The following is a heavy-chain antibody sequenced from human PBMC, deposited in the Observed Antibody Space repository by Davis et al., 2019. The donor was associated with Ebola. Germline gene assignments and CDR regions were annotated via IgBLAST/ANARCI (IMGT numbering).Heavy chain of an antibody. J-gene: IGHJ4*02. CDR3: AKDRCSVGSCHFDY. V-gene: IGHV3-74*01. D-gene: IGHD2-15*01. Sequence: GESLKISCAASGFSFSSYWMHWVRQAPGKGLVWVSRSNSDGSSTSYADSVKGRFTISRDNAKNSLYLQMNSLRTDDTALYFCAKDRCSVGSCHFDYWGQGTLVTVSS. CDR2: SNSDGSST. CDR1: GFSFSSYW.